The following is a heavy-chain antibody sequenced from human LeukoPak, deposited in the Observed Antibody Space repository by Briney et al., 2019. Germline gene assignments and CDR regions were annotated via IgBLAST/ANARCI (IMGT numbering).Heavy chain of an antibody. J-gene: IGHJ4*02. Sequence: SETLSLTCTVSGGSISSSSYYWVWIRQPPGKGLEWIGSIYYSGSTYYNPSLKSRVTISVDTSKNQFSLKLSSVTAADTAVYYCAGSIAAARGVFDYWGQGTLVTVSS. CDR3: AGSIAAARGVFDY. CDR2: IYYSGST. V-gene: IGHV4-39*01. D-gene: IGHD6-13*01. CDR1: GGSISSSSYY.